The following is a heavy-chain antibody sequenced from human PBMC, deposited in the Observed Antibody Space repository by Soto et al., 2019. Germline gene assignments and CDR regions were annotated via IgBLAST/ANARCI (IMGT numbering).Heavy chain of an antibody. Sequence: QVQLVQSGAEVKKPGSSVKVSCKASGGTFSSYAISWVRQAPGQGLEWMGGIIPISGTANYAQKFQGRVTIPANKSTSTAYMELSSMRSEDPAVYYCAKDYRGFGGGYWGQGTLVTVSS. J-gene: IGHJ4*02. CDR1: GGTFSSYA. D-gene: IGHD3-10*01. V-gene: IGHV1-69*06. CDR3: AKDYRGFGGGY. CDR2: IIPISGTA.